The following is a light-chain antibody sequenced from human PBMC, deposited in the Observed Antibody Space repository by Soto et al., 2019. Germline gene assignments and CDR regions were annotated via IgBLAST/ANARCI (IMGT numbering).Light chain of an antibody. Sequence: QSVLTQPPSASGTPGQRVTISCSGSSSNIGSSYVYWYQQLPGTAPKLLIYRNNQRPSGVPDRFSGSKSGTSASLAISGLRSEDEDDYYCAARDDSLSGFVVFGGGTKLTVL. J-gene: IGLJ2*01. V-gene: IGLV1-47*01. CDR3: AARDDSLSGFVV. CDR2: RNN. CDR1: SSNIGSSY.